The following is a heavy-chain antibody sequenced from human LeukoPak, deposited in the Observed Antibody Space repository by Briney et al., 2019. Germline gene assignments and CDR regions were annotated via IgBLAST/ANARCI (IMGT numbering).Heavy chain of an antibody. Sequence: SETLSHTRAVSGGSISSSNWWSWVRQPPGKGLEWIREIYDSGSTNHNPSLKSRVTISIDKTTNQLSLKLRSVPAAATAVYYCARKWCSGWYGPARGCAFDYGGQGTVVIVTA. J-gene: IGHJ4*02. D-gene: IGHD6-19*01. CDR3: ARKWCSGWYGPARGCAFDY. V-gene: IGHV4-4*02. CDR2: IYDSGST. CDR1: GGSISSSNW.